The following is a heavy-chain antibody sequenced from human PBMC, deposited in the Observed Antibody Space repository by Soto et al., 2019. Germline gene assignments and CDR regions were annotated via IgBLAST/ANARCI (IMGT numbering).Heavy chain of an antibody. CDR2: IYYSGST. V-gene: IGHV4-28*03. D-gene: IGHD3-10*01. Sequence: SETLSLSCGVSGYSIRSSNWWGWIRQPPGKGLEWIGYIYYSGSTYYNPSLKSRVTMSVDTSKNQFSLKLSSVTAVDTAVYYCARVTVKGSGKQDAFYIWGQGTMVIVS. J-gene: IGHJ3*02. CDR1: GYSIRSSNW. CDR3: ARVTVKGSGKQDAFYI.